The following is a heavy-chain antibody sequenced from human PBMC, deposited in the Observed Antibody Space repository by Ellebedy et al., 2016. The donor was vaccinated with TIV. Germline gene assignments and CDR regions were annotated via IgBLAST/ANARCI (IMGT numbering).Heavy chain of an antibody. V-gene: IGHV3-33*01. J-gene: IGHJ4*02. Sequence: GESLKISCAASGFTFSSYGMHWVRQAPGKGLEWVAVIWYDGSNKYYADSVKGRFTISRDNSKNTLYLQMNSLRAEDTAVYYCARDNSRSSNYFDYWGQGTLVTVSS. CDR3: ARDNSRSSNYFDY. D-gene: IGHD6-6*01. CDR1: GFTFSSYG. CDR2: IWYDGSNK.